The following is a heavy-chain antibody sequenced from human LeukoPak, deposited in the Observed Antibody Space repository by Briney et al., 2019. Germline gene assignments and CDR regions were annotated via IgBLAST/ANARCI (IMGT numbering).Heavy chain of an antibody. CDR3: ASGPDLRDYGDYNADY. J-gene: IGHJ4*02. V-gene: IGHV1-46*01. CDR2: INPSGGST. D-gene: IGHD4-17*01. CDR1: GYTFTSYY. Sequence: GASVKVSCKASGYTFTSYYMHWVRQAPGQGLEWMGIINPSGGSTSYAQKFQGRVTMTTDTSTSTAYMELRSLRSDDTAVYYCASGPDLRDYGDYNADYWGQGTLVTVSS.